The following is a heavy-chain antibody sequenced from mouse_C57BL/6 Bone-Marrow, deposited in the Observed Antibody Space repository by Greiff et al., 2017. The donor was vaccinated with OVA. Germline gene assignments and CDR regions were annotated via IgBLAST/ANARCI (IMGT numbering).Heavy chain of an antibody. Sequence: EVQLQQSGPELVKPGASVKISCKASGYTFTDYYMNWVKQSHGKSLEWIGDINPNNGGTSYNQKFKGKATFTVDKSSSTAYMELRSLTSEDSAVYYYARRRYYDYPPVDCWGQGTTLTVSS. CDR2: INPNNGGT. CDR1: GYTFTDYY. D-gene: IGHD2-4*01. CDR3: ARRRYYDYPPVDC. V-gene: IGHV1-26*01. J-gene: IGHJ2*01.